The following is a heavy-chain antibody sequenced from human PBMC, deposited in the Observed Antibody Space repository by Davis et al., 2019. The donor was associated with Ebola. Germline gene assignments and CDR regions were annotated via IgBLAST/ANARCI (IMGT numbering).Heavy chain of an antibody. CDR3: AKSSLETPFDY. Sequence: GGSLRLSCAASGFTFHSYAMSWVRQAPGKGLEWVSSFSESGGSTYYADSLKGRFTISRDNSNNTLSLQMNSLRAEDTAVYYCAKSSLETPFDYWGQGTLVTVSS. CDR1: GFTFHSYA. J-gene: IGHJ4*02. CDR2: FSESGGST. D-gene: IGHD4-23*01. V-gene: IGHV3-23*01.